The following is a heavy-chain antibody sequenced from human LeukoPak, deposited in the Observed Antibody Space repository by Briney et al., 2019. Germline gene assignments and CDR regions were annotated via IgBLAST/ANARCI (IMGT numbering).Heavy chain of an antibody. V-gene: IGHV3-74*01. CDR2: ISSDGSST. J-gene: IGHJ2*01. Sequence: PGGSLRLSCAASGFTLRSYWMHWVRQGPGKGLLWVSRISSDGSSTSYADSVKGRFTVSRDHAKNTLHLQMNSLRAEDTAVYYCARVGEVGNWYFDLWGRGTLVSVSS. CDR1: GFTLRSYW. CDR3: ARVGEVGNWYFDL. D-gene: IGHD7-27*01.